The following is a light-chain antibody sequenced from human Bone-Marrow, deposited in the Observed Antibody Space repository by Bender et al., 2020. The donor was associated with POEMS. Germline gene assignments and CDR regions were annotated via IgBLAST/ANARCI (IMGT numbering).Light chain of an antibody. Sequence: SSELTQDPAVSVALGQTVRITCQGYSLGSYFAGWFQQKPGQAPVLVIYGDNNRPSGVPDRFSGSRSGDTASLTITGARAADEADYYCNSGDIAGKGVLFGGGTRLTVL. CDR3: NSGDIAGKGVL. J-gene: IGLJ2*01. CDR1: SLGSYF. V-gene: IGLV3-19*01. CDR2: GDN.